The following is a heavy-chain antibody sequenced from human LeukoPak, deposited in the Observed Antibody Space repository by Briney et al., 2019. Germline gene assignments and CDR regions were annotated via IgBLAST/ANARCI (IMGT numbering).Heavy chain of an antibody. D-gene: IGHD3-16*01. Sequence: GGSLRLSCAASGFTFSKVWMSWVRQAPGKGLEWVGRIKSKTDGGTIDYAAPVKGRFTISRDDSKDTLFLQMNSLKTEDTAVYYCARDPYTYYDYVWGADYWGQGTLVTVSS. J-gene: IGHJ4*02. CDR2: IKSKTDGGTI. V-gene: IGHV3-15*01. CDR3: ARDPYTYYDYVWGADY. CDR1: GFTFSKVW.